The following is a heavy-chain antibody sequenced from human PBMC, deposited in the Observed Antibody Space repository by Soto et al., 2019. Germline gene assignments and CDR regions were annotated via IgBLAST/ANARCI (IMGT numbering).Heavy chain of an antibody. Sequence: SETLSLTCTVSGGSISSYYWSWIRQHPGKGLEWIGYIYYSGSTYYNPSLKSRVTISVDKSKNQFSLKLSSVTAADTAVYYCASSPSGWYVGGYYYYYGMDVWGQGTTVTVSS. D-gene: IGHD6-19*01. J-gene: IGHJ6*02. CDR3: ASSPSGWYVGGYYYYYGMDV. CDR1: GGSISSYY. CDR2: IYYSGST. V-gene: IGHV4-59*12.